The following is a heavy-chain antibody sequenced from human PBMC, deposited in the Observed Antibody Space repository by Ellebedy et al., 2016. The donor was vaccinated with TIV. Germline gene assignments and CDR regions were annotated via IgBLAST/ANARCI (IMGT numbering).Heavy chain of an antibody. J-gene: IGHJ6*02. CDR1: GFPVSDNY. V-gene: IGHV3-66*01. D-gene: IGHD2-21*01. Sequence: GGSLRLSCAASGFPVSDNYMTWVRQAPGKGLEWVSLIYDDGRTYYADSVKGRFTISRDPSKNALYLLMNSLRTEDTAVYYCARERRFCGNECFLYYYYGMDVWGQGTTVTVSS. CDR2: IYDDGRT. CDR3: ARERRFCGNECFLYYYYGMDV.